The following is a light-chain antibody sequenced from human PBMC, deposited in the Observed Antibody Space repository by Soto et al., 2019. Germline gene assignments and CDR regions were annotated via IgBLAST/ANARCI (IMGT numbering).Light chain of an antibody. V-gene: IGKV1-5*01. CDR2: DVS. CDR3: QQYNSYSPAT. J-gene: IGKJ1*01. Sequence: DIQMTPSPSTLSASVGDRVTIPCRASQTINNQLAWYQQKPGKAPKLLIYDVSTLESGVPSRFSGRGSETEFTLTISSLQPDDFATYYCQQYNSYSPATFGQGTKVDIK. CDR1: QTINNQ.